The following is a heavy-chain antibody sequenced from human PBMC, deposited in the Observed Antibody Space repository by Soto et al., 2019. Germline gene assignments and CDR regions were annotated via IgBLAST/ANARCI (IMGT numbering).Heavy chain of an antibody. Sequence: QGQLVESGGGVVQPGTSLTLSCAASGFTFSNYGMHWVRQAPGKGLEWVAVISYDGRNKYYGDSVKGRFTISRDNSKNTLYLQMNSLRAEDTAVYYCAIKIDANTTEDQWGQGTLVTVSS. CDR2: ISYDGRNK. CDR3: AIKIDANTTEDQ. D-gene: IGHD1-1*01. J-gene: IGHJ4*02. V-gene: IGHV3-30*03. CDR1: GFTFSNYG.